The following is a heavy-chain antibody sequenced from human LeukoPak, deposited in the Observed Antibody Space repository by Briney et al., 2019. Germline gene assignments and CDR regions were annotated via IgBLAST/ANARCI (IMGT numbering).Heavy chain of an antibody. D-gene: IGHD3-3*01. CDR1: GYTFTSYD. CDR2: MNPNSGNT. J-gene: IGHJ3*02. V-gene: IGHV1-8*01. Sequence: ASVKVSCKASGYTFTSYDINWVRQAPGQGLEWMGWMNPNSGNTDYAQKFQGRVTMTRNTSISTAYMELSSLRSEDTAVYYCARGNPLGLEWFEDAFDIWGQGTMVTVSS. CDR3: ARGNPLGLEWFEDAFDI.